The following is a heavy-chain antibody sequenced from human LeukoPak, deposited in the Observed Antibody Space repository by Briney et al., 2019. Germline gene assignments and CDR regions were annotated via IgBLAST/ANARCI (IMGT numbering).Heavy chain of an antibody. J-gene: IGHJ4*02. CDR1: GFTFSDYW. CDR3: VKVATLDD. D-gene: IGHD2-15*01. V-gene: IGHV3-23*01. Sequence: GGSLRLSCAASGFTFSDYWMSWVRQAPGKGLEWVSGISDSGSSTYYADSVKGRFTISRDNSKNTLYLEMNSLRAEDTALYYCVKVATLDDWGQGTLVTVSS. CDR2: ISDSGSST.